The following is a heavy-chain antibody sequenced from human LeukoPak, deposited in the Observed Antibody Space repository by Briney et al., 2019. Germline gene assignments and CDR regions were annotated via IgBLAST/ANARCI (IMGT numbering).Heavy chain of an antibody. J-gene: IGHJ4*02. Sequence: ASVKVSCKASGGTFSSYAISWVRQAPGQGLEWMGGIIPIFGTANYAQKFQGRVTITADESTSTAYMELSRLRSDDTAVYYCVRDHSSGWLNFDYWGQGTLVTVSS. CDR1: GGTFSSYA. CDR3: VRDHSSGWLNFDY. V-gene: IGHV1-69*13. CDR2: IIPIFGTA. D-gene: IGHD6-19*01.